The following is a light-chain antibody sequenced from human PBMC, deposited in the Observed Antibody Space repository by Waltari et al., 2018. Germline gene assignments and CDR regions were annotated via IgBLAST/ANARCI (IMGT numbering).Light chain of an antibody. Sequence: QSVLTQPPSVSGAPGQRVTISCTGSSSHIGAGSDVQRYQQLPGTAPKLLISGNTKRPSGVPDRFSGSKSGTSASLAITGLQAEDEADYYCQSYDRSLSGGYVFGPGTWVTVL. CDR1: SSHIGAGSD. V-gene: IGLV1-40*01. CDR3: QSYDRSLSGGYV. CDR2: GNT. J-gene: IGLJ1*01.